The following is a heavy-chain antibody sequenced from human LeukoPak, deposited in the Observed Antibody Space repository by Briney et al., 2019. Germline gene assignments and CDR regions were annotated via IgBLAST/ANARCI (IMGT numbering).Heavy chain of an antibody. D-gene: IGHD1-26*01. Sequence: GGSLRLSCPASGFTFSTYNINWVRQAPGKGLEWVSSISTNSNYIHYADSVKGRFTISRDNAKNSLYLQMNSLRVEDTDVYYCARDVGASAPDAFDIWGQGTMVTVSS. CDR3: ARDVGASAPDAFDI. J-gene: IGHJ3*02. V-gene: IGHV3-21*01. CDR1: GFTFSTYN. CDR2: ISTNSNYI.